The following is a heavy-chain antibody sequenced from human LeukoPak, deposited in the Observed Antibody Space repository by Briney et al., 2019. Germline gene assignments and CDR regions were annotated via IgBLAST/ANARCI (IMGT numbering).Heavy chain of an antibody. J-gene: IGHJ4*02. CDR3: PRHVVAATLGDFDY. V-gene: IGHV4-39*01. Sequence: SETLSLTCTVSGGSISTYYWGWIRQPPGEGLEWIGSIYYSGSTYYNPSLKSRVTISVDTSKNQFSLQLSSVTAADTAVSYCPRHVVAATLGDFDYWGEGPLVTVSS. CDR2: IYYSGST. D-gene: IGHD2-15*01. CDR1: GGSISTYY.